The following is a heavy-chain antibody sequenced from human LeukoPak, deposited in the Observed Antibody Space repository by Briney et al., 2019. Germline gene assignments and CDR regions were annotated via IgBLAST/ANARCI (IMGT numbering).Heavy chain of an antibody. CDR3: AKDGRDWPRSLDY. CDR2: ISGSGGST. D-gene: IGHD2-21*02. CDR1: GFTFSSYA. J-gene: IGHJ4*02. V-gene: IGHV3-23*01. Sequence: GGSLRLSCAASGFTFSSYAMSWVRQAPGKGLEWVSGISGSGGSTYYADSVKGRFTISRDNSKNTLYLQMNSLRAEDTAVYYCAKDGRDWPRSLDYWGQGTLVTVSS.